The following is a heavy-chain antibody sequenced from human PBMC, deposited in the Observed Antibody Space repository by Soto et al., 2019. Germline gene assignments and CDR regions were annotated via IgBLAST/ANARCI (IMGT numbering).Heavy chain of an antibody. Sequence: SETLSLTCTVSGGSISISSYYWGCIRQPPGKGLEWIGSIYYSGSTYYNPSLKSRVTISVDTSKNQFSLKLSSVTAADTAVYYCARRLTTARNYYYYGMDVWAKGPRSPSP. CDR2: IYYSGST. J-gene: IGHJ6*02. CDR3: ARRLTTARNYYYYGMDV. D-gene: IGHD4-4*01. V-gene: IGHV4-39*01. CDR1: GGSISISSYY.